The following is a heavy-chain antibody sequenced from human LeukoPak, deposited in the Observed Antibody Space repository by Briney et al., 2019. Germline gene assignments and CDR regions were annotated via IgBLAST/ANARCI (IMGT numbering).Heavy chain of an antibody. CDR1: GYTFTSYG. V-gene: IGHV1-18*01. CDR2: ISAYNGNT. D-gene: IGHD3-22*01. CDR3: ARVDSGGYSKYWYFDL. J-gene: IGHJ2*01. Sequence: GASVKVSCKASGYTFTSYGISWVRQAPGQGLEWMGRISAYNGNTNYAQKLQGRVTMTTDTSTSTAYMELRSLRSDDTAVYYCARVDSGGYSKYWYFDLWGRGTLVTVSS.